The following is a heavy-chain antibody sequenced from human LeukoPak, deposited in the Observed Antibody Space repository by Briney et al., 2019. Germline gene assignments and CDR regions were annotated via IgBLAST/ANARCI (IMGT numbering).Heavy chain of an antibody. V-gene: IGHV1-18*01. D-gene: IGHD2-2*01. CDR2: ISAYNGNT. CDR1: GYTFTTYG. CDR3: GRVGGDIVVVPAAPVDY. J-gene: IGHJ4*02. Sequence: ASVNVSCKASGYTFTTYGISWVRQAPGQGLEWMGWISAYNGNTNYAQKLQGRVTMTTDTSTSTAYMELRSLRSDDTAVYYCGRVGGDIVVVPAAPVDYWGQGTLVTVSS.